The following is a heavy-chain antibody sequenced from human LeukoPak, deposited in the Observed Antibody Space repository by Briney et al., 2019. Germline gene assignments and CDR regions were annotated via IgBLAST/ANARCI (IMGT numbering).Heavy chain of an antibody. Sequence: PGGSLRLSCAASGFTFSSYAMSWVRQAPGKGLEWVSAISGSGGSTYYADSVKGRFTISRDNSKNTLYLQMNSLRAEDTAVYYCARDLYSGSPALYYFDYWGQGTLVTVSS. D-gene: IGHD1-26*01. V-gene: IGHV3-23*01. CDR3: ARDLYSGSPALYYFDY. CDR1: GFTFSSYA. CDR2: ISGSGGST. J-gene: IGHJ4*02.